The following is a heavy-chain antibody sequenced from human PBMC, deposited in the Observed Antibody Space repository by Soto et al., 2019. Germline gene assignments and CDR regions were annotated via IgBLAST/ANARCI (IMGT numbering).Heavy chain of an antibody. J-gene: IGHJ4*02. CDR3: ARGIWNYVY. Sequence: SETLSLTXTVSGGSISSIYYYWGWIRQPPGKGLEWIGSIYYGGSTNYNPSLKSRVTISVDTSKNQFSLTLSSVTAADTAVYYCARGIWNYVYWGRGTLVTVSS. CDR1: GGSISSIYYY. D-gene: IGHD3-16*01. CDR2: IYYGGST. V-gene: IGHV4-39*07.